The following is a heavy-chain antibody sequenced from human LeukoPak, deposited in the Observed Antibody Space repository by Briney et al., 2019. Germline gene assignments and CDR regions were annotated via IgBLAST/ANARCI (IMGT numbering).Heavy chain of an antibody. CDR2: INHSGST. J-gene: IGHJ4*02. V-gene: IGHV4-34*01. CDR3: ARVLEYSSGWYGEDY. CDR1: GGSFSGYY. Sequence: PSETLSLTCAVYGGSFSGYYWSWIRQPPGKGLEWIGEINHSGSTNYNPSLKSRVTISVGTSKNQFSLKLSSVTAADTAVYYCARVLEYSSGWYGEDYWGQGTLVTVSS. D-gene: IGHD6-19*01.